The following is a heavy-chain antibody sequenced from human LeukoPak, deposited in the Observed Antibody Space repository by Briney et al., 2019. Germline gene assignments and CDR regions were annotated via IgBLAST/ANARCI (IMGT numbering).Heavy chain of an antibody. CDR2: IYYSGST. CDR3: ARVGSRWSWFDP. Sequence: SETLSLTCTVSGGSVSNGSYYWSWIRQPPGKGLEWIGYIYYSGSTNYNPSLKSRVTISVDTSKNQYSLKLSSVTDADTAMYYCARVGSRWSWFDPWGQGTLVTASS. V-gene: IGHV4-61*01. D-gene: IGHD2-15*01. J-gene: IGHJ5*02. CDR1: GGSVSNGSYY.